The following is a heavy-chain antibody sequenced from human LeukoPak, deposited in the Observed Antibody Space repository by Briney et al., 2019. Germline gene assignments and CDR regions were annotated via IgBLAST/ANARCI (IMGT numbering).Heavy chain of an antibody. J-gene: IGHJ3*02. CDR2: ISWNSGSI. CDR1: GFTFDDYA. V-gene: IGHV3-9*01. CDR3: ARGYSSSWYGDGCDI. Sequence: PGGSLRLSCAASGFTFDDYAMHWVRQAPGKGLEWVSGISWNSGSICYADPVKGRFTICRDNAKNSLYLQMNSLRAEDTALYYCARGYSSSWYGDGCDISRQERMVTVSS. D-gene: IGHD6-13*01.